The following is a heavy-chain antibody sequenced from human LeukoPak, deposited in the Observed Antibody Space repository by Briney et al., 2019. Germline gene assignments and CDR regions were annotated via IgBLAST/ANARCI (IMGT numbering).Heavy chain of an antibody. CDR2: XXYDGSNK. Sequence: RLSCXASGFTFXXXGXYWVRXAXGXGLXWVAXXXYDGSNKYYADSVKGRFSISRDNSKNTLYLQMNSLRAEDTAVYYCAKSRRDYGDLKQGNYXYXGMDVWGQGTTVTVSS. CDR3: AKSRRDYGDLKQGNYXYXGMDV. V-gene: IGHV3-30*18. CDR1: GFTFXXXG. J-gene: IGHJ6*02. D-gene: IGHD4-17*01.